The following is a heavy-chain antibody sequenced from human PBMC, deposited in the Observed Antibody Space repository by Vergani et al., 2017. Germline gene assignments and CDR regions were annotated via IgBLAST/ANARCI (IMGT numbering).Heavy chain of an antibody. D-gene: IGHD6-19*01. Sequence: EVQLVESGGGLVQPGRSLRLSCAASGFTFDDYAMHWVRQAPGKGLEWVSGISWNSGSIGYADSVKGRFTISRDNAKNSLYLQMNSLRAEDTAVYYCASGGAVEEVYWGQGTLVTVSS. CDR2: ISWNSGSI. CDR1: GFTFDDYA. J-gene: IGHJ4*02. V-gene: IGHV3-9*01. CDR3: ASGGAVEEVY.